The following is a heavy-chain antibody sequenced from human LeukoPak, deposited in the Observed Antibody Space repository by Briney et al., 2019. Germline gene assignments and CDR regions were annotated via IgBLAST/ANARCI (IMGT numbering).Heavy chain of an antibody. Sequence: SVKVSCKASGYSFTTHDINWVRQSTGQGLEWMGWMNPNSGKSGYAQKFQGRVTMTRDTAISTVYMELSSLGSDDTAVYYCARESGLTDNWLDSWGQGTLVIVSS. CDR3: ARESGLTDNWLDS. CDR2: MNPNSGKS. V-gene: IGHV1-8*01. CDR1: GYSFTTHD. D-gene: IGHD6-25*01. J-gene: IGHJ5*01.